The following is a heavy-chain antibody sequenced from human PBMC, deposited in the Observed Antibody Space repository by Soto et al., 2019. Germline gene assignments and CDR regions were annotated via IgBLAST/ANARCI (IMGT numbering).Heavy chain of an antibody. J-gene: IGHJ5*02. Sequence: QVQLQESGPGLVKPSGTLSLTCAVSSGSISSSNWWSWVRQPPGKGLEWIGEIYHSGSTNYNPSLKSRVTISVDKSKNQFSLKLSSVTAADTAVYYCAEGRYCSGGSCYRGRWFDPWGQGTLVTVSS. CDR3: AEGRYCSGGSCYRGRWFDP. V-gene: IGHV4-4*02. D-gene: IGHD2-15*01. CDR2: IYHSGST. CDR1: SGSISSSNW.